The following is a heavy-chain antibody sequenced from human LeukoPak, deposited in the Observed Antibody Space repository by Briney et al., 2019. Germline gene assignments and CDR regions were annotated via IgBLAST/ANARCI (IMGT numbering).Heavy chain of an antibody. Sequence: PGGSLRLSCAASGFTVSSNYMSWVRQAPGKGLEWVSSISSSSTYIYYADLVKGRFTISRDNAKNSLYLQMNSLRAEDTAVYYCAREGATTGGDYWGQGTLVTVSS. CDR2: ISSSSTYI. J-gene: IGHJ4*02. V-gene: IGHV3-21*01. D-gene: IGHD1-26*01. CDR3: AREGATTGGDY. CDR1: GFTVSSNY.